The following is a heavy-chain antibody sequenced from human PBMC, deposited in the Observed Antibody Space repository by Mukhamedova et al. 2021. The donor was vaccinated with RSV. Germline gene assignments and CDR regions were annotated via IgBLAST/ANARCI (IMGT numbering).Heavy chain of an antibody. D-gene: IGHD2-2*01. Sequence: GRTNYADPVKGRFAISRDNAKNTLYLQMDSLRAEDTAVYYCARVGSTPPTRNWYSELWGRGTLGTVSS. CDR3: ARVGSTPPTRNWYSEL. J-gene: IGHJ2*01. V-gene: IGHV3-74*01. CDR2: GRT.